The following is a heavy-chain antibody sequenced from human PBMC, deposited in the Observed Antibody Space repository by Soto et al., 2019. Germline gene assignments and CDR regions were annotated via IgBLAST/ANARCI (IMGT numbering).Heavy chain of an antibody. D-gene: IGHD3-10*01. J-gene: IGHJ1*01. V-gene: IGHV3-23*01. CDR3: AKDSGNYGSGTFSH. Sequence: EIHLLESGGRLVQPGGSLRLSCAASGFSVTDFAMSWVRQAPGKGLEWVSLISGTADRTHYANSVRGRFTVSRDDPKATMHLQMSGLRAEDTAIYDCAKDSGNYGSGTFSHWGQGTLVTVSS. CDR2: ISGTADRT. CDR1: GFSVTDFA.